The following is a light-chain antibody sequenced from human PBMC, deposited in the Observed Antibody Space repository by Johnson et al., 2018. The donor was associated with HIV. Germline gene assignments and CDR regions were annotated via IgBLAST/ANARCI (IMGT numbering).Light chain of an antibody. CDR1: TSNIGNND. CDR2: DNN. CDR3: GAWDGRLSVYV. J-gene: IGLJ1*01. Sequence: QSVLTQPPSVSAAPGQKVTFSCSGSTSNIGNNDVSWYRHLPGTAPKLLIYDNNKRPSGIPDRFSASKSATIATLGITGPQTGDEADYYCGAWDGRLSVYVFGTGTTVTV. V-gene: IGLV1-51*01.